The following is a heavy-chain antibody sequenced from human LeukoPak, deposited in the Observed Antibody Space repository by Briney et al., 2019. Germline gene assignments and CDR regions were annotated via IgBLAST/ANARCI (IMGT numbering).Heavy chain of an antibody. Sequence: ASVKVSCKASGYTFTSYDISWVRQAPGQGLEWMGWISAYNGNTNYAQNLQGRVIMTTDTSTSTAYMELRSPRSDDTAVYYCARAQIAVPVKVDYWGQGTLVTVSS. CDR1: GYTFTSYD. V-gene: IGHV1-18*01. CDR3: ARAQIAVPVKVDY. J-gene: IGHJ4*02. D-gene: IGHD6-19*01. CDR2: ISAYNGNT.